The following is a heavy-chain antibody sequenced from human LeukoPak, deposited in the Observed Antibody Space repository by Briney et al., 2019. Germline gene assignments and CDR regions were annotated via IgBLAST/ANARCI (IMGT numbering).Heavy chain of an antibody. Sequence: GSLRLSCAASGVTLSDHHMDWVRQPPGKGLEWIGRSRNKANSYTTEYAASVKGRFAISRDDSNNSLYLQMNSLKSEDTAVYYCARVRYGGYDFDQCGQGTLVTVSS. D-gene: IGHD4-17*01. CDR2: SRNKANSYTT. CDR1: GVTLSDHH. CDR3: ARVRYGGYDFDQ. J-gene: IGHJ4*02. V-gene: IGHV3-72*01.